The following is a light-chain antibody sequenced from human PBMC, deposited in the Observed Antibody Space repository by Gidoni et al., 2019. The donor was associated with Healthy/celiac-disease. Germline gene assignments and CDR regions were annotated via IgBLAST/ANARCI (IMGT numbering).Light chain of an antibody. V-gene: IGKV1-9*01. J-gene: IGKJ4*01. CDR3: QQLNSYPPSLT. CDR2: AAS. Sequence: DIQLTQSPSFLSASVGDRVTITCRASQGISSYVAWYQQKPGKAPKLLIYAASTLQSGVPSRFSGSGSGTEFTLTISSLQTEDFATYYCQQLNSYPPSLTFGGGTKVEIK. CDR1: QGISSY.